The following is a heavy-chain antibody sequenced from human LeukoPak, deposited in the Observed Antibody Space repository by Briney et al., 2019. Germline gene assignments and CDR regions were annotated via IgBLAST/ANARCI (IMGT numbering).Heavy chain of an antibody. CDR1: GGSISSGDYY. CDR2: IYYSGST. CDR3: ASRAVAGAFDY. Sequence: SETLSLTCTVSGGSISSGDYYWSWIRQPPGKGLEWIGYIYYSGSTNYNPSLKSRVTISVDTSKNQFSLKLSSVTAADTAVYYCASRAVAGAFDYWGQGTLVTVSS. V-gene: IGHV4-61*08. D-gene: IGHD6-19*01. J-gene: IGHJ4*02.